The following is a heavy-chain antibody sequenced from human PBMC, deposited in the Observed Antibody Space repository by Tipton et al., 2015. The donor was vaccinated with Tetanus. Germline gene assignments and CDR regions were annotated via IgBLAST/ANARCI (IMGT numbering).Heavy chain of an antibody. CDR1: GYTVTGFF. V-gene: IGHV1-2*02. Sequence: QLVQSGPEVKKPGASVKVSYKAYGYTVTGFFMHWVRQAPGQGLEWIGWITPNNGDTKSAHRFQDRVAMTADRSTYTVFLEMNGLRQDDTAVYFCARGSLRKGFLEWHFDYWGQGALVTVSS. D-gene: IGHD3-3*01. CDR2: ITPNNGDT. J-gene: IGHJ4*02. CDR3: ARGSLRKGFLEWHFDY.